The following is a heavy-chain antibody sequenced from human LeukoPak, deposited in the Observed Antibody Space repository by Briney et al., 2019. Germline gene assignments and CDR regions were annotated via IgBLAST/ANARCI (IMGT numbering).Heavy chain of an antibody. V-gene: IGHV1-8*01. J-gene: IGHJ4*02. CDR2: MNRNSGNT. Sequence: ASVKLSCKVSGYTFTSYDLNCVRQATGQGLEWMGWMNRNSGNTGYAQEFQGRVTMTRNTSISTAYMELSSLRSEDTAVYYCARSAWELLPFPSTFWGQGTLVTVSS. CDR3: ARSAWELLPFPSTF. D-gene: IGHD1-26*01. CDR1: GYTFTSYD.